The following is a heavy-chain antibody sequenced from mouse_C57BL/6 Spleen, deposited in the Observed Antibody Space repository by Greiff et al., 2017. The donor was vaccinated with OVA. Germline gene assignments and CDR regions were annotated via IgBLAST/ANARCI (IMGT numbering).Heavy chain of an antibody. J-gene: IGHJ3*01. CDR1: GFTFSNYW. CDR2: IRLKSDNYAT. V-gene: IGHV6-3*01. D-gene: IGHD2-3*01. Sequence: EVQLQESGGGLVQPGGSMKLSCVASGFTFSNYWMNWVRQSPAQGLEWVAQIRLKSDNYATHYAESVKGRFTISRDDSKSSVYLQMNNVRAEDTGIYYCTRTYYDGYYFFAYWGKGTLVTVSA. CDR3: TRTYYDGYYFFAY.